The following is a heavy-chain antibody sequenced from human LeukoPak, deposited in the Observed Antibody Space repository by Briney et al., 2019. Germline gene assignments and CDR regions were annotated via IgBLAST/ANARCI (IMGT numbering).Heavy chain of an antibody. CDR3: ARHDDYWSGYTNAAGY. CDR2: IKQDGSEK. Sequence: SGGSLRLSCAVSGFDFGSYWMSWVRQAPGKGLEWVANIKQDGSEKYYVDSVKGRFTISRDFAKNSLDLEMNSLRAEDTAVYYCARHDDYWSGYTNAAGYWGQGTLVIVSS. CDR1: GFDFGSYW. D-gene: IGHD3-3*01. V-gene: IGHV3-7*01. J-gene: IGHJ4*02.